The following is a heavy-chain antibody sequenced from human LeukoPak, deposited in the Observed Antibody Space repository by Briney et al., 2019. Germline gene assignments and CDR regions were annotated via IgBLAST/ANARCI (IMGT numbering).Heavy chain of an antibody. J-gene: IGHJ6*03. CDR1: GYSISSSNW. V-gene: IGHV4-28*01. CDR3: AKSVAWNYYYYMDV. Sequence: KPSDTLSLTCAVSGYSISSSNWWGWIRQPPGKGLEWIAYIYYSGSTYYNPSLKSRVTMSVDTSKNQFSLKLSYVTAVDTAVYYCAKSVAWNYYYYMDVWGKGTTVTVSS. D-gene: IGHD5-12*01. CDR2: IYYSGST.